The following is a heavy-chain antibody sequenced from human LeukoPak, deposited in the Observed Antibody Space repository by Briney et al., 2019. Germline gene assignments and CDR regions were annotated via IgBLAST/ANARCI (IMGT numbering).Heavy chain of an antibody. CDR1: GFTFSSYG. CDR3: AKDRGWFGEINYYYMDV. V-gene: IGHV3-30*02. Sequence: PGGSLRLSCAASGFTFSSYGMHWVRQAPGKGLEWVAFIRYDGSNKYYADSVKGRFTISRDNSKNTLYLQMNSLRAEDTAVYYCAKDRGWFGEINYYYMDVWGKGTTVTVSS. D-gene: IGHD3-10*01. CDR2: IRYDGSNK. J-gene: IGHJ6*03.